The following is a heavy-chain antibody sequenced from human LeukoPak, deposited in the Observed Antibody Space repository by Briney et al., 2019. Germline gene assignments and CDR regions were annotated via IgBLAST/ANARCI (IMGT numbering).Heavy chain of an antibody. J-gene: IGHJ5*02. V-gene: IGHV4-59*01. Sequence: SETLSLTCTVSGGSISSYYWSWIRQPPGQGLEWIGYIYYSGSTNYNPSLKSRVTISVDTSKNQFSLKLSSVTAANTAVYYCARKRVTMVRGVPLNWSDPWGQGTLVTVSS. CDR2: IYYSGST. D-gene: IGHD3-10*01. CDR3: ARKRVTMVRGVPLNWSDP. CDR1: GGSISSYY.